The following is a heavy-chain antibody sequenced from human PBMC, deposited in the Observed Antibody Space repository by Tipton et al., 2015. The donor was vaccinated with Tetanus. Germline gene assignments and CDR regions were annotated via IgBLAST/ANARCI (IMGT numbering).Heavy chain of an antibody. CDR3: ARPEASGRARGFDI. CDR2: LDYSGNT. J-gene: IGHJ3*02. CDR1: GYSITRGSYY. Sequence: TLSLTCSVSGYSITRGSYYWSWIRQPPGKGLEWIGSLDYSGNTYYNPSLKGRVTISGDTSKNLFSLTSVTASDTAVYYCARPEASGRARGFDIWGQGTKVTVSP. V-gene: IGHV4-39*02. D-gene: IGHD3-10*01.